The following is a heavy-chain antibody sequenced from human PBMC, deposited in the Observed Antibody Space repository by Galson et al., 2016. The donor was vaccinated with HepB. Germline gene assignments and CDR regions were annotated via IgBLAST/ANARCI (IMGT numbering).Heavy chain of an antibody. Sequence: SLRLSCAASGFTFSDYGMHWVRQAPGKGLDWVAVISKDGNYKYYADSVKGRFTISRDTSKNTLFLQMNSLRVEDTAVYYCTKDLAGTSHYWGQGTLVTVST. J-gene: IGHJ4*02. CDR1: GFTFSDYG. D-gene: IGHD1-1*01. CDR3: TKDLAGTSHY. CDR2: ISKDGNYK. V-gene: IGHV3-30*18.